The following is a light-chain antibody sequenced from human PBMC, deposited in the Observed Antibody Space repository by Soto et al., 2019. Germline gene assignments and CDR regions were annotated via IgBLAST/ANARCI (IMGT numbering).Light chain of an antibody. CDR1: SSNIGSNY. CDR2: RNN. V-gene: IGLV1-47*01. CDR3: AAWDDSLSTV. J-gene: IGLJ3*02. Sequence: QSVLTQPPSASGTPGQRVTISCSGSSSNIGSNYVYWYQQLPGTAPKRLISRNNQRPSGVPDRFSGSKSGTSGSLAISGLRSEDEADYYCAAWDDSLSTVFGGGTKLNV.